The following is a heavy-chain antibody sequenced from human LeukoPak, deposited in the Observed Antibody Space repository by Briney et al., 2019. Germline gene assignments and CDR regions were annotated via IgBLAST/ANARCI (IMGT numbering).Heavy chain of an antibody. V-gene: IGHV3-20*04. CDR1: GLTFNNYW. CDR3: AREGVSYYGSRNDY. D-gene: IGHD3-10*01. J-gene: IGHJ4*02. Sequence: PGGSLRLSCAASGLTFNNYWMNWVRQAPGKGLEWVSGINWSGGSTSYADSVKGRFTISRDNVKNSLYLQMNSLRAEDTALYYCAREGVSYYGSRNDYWGQGTLVTVSS. CDR2: INWSGGST.